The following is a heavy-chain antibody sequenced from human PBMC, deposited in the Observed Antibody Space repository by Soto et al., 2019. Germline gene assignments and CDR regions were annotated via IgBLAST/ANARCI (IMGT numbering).Heavy chain of an antibody. Sequence: QLQLQESGSGLVKPSQTLSLTCAVSGGSISSGGYSWSWIRQPPGKGLEWIGYIYHSGSTYYNPSLKSRVTISVGRSKNQFSLKLSSVTAADTAVYYCARAPYADYDFWSGPSFYYGMDVWGQGTTVTVSS. D-gene: IGHD3-3*01. CDR2: IYHSGST. CDR3: ARAPYADYDFWSGPSFYYGMDV. CDR1: GGSISSGGYS. J-gene: IGHJ6*02. V-gene: IGHV4-30-2*01.